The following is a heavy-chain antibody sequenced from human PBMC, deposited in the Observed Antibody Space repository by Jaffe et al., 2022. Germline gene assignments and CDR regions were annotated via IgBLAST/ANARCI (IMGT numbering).Heavy chain of an antibody. CDR3: ARKSYYYDSSGYYPNWFDP. V-gene: IGHV4-38-2*01. J-gene: IGHJ5*02. CDR1: GYSISSGYY. Sequence: QVQLQESGPGLVKPSETLSLTCAVSGYSISSGYYWGWIRQPPGKGLEWIGSIYHSGSTYYNPSLKSRVTISVDTSKNQFSLKLSSVTAADTAVYYCARKSYYYDSSGYYPNWFDPWGQGTLVTVSS. D-gene: IGHD3-22*01. CDR2: IYHSGST.